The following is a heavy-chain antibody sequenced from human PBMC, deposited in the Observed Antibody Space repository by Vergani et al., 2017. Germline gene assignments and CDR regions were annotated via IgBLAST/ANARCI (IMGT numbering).Heavy chain of an antibody. V-gene: IGHV4-61*02. D-gene: IGHD6-13*01. CDR2: IYTSGST. J-gene: IGHJ5*02. CDR3: ARGAGSSWVNWFDP. CDR1: GGSISSGSYY. Sequence: QVQLQESGPGLVKPSQTLSLTCTVSGGSISSGSYYWSWIRQPAGKGLEWIGRIYTSGSTNYNPSLKSRVTISVDTSKNQFSLKLSSVTAADTAVYYCARGAGSSWVNWFDPWGQGTLVTVSS.